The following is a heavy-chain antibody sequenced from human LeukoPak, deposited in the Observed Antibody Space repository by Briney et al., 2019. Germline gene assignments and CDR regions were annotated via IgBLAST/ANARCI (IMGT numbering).Heavy chain of an antibody. CDR2: INPNGGST. Sequence: ASVKVSCKASGYTFTSYYMHWVRQAPGQGLEWMGIINPNGGSTSYAQKFQGRVTMTRDMSTSTVYMELSSLRSEDTAVYYCARVAYSSSWPNWFDPWGQGTLVTVSS. V-gene: IGHV1-46*01. CDR1: GYTFTSYY. J-gene: IGHJ5*02. D-gene: IGHD6-13*01. CDR3: ARVAYSSSWPNWFDP.